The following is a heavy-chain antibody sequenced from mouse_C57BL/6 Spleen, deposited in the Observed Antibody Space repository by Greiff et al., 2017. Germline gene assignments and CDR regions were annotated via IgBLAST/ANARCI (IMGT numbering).Heavy chain of an antibody. CDR2: IDPEDGDT. V-gene: IGHV14-1*01. D-gene: IGHD1-1*01. CDR1: GFNIKDYY. CDR3: TGAVVVDY. Sequence: VQLQQSGAELVRPGASVKLSCTASGFNIKDYYMHWVKQRPEQGLEWIGRIDPEDGDTDYAPKFQGKATMTADTSSNTAYLQLSSLTSGDTAVYYCTGAVVVDYWGQGTTLTVSS. J-gene: IGHJ2*01.